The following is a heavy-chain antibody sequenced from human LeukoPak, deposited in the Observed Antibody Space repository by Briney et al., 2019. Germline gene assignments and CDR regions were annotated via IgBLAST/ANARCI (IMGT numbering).Heavy chain of an antibody. CDR1: GFTVSSNY. D-gene: IGHD3-3*01. CDR3: AREKYDFWSGYSIYFDY. CDR2: IYSGGST. V-gene: IGHV3-66*01. J-gene: IGHJ4*02. Sequence: GSLRLSCAASGFTVSSNYMSWVRQAPGKGLEWVSVIYSGGSTYYADSVKGRFTISRDNSKNTLYLQMNSLRAEDTAVYYCAREKYDFWSGYSIYFDYWGQGTLVTVSS.